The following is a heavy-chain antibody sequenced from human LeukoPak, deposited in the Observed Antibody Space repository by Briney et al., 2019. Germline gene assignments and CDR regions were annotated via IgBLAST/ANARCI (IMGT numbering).Heavy chain of an antibody. Sequence: PGGSLRLSCAASGFTFSNYFMSWVRQPPGKGLEWVSTITGSGGTTYYADSKKGRFTISRDNSKNTLYLHMNSLRAEDTAIYYCAKYCSGVGCYSGLDYWGQGALVTVSS. D-gene: IGHD2-15*01. CDR3: AKYCSGVGCYSGLDY. CDR1: GFTFSNYF. V-gene: IGHV3-23*01. CDR2: ITGSGGTT. J-gene: IGHJ4*02.